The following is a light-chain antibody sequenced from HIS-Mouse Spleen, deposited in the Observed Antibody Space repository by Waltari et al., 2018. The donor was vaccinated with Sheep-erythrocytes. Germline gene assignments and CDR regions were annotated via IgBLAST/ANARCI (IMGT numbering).Light chain of an antibody. Sequence: DIQMTQSPSSLSASVGDRVTITCRASQSISSYLNWYQQKPGKAPTLLIYAASSLQSGVPSRFSGSGSWTDFTLTISSLQPEDFATYYCQQSYSTPPLTFGGGTKVEIK. CDR2: AAS. V-gene: IGKV1-39*01. J-gene: IGKJ4*01. CDR3: QQSYSTPPLT. CDR1: QSISSY.